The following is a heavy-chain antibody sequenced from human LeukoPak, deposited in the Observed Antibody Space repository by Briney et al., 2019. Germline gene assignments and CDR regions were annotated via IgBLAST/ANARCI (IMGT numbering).Heavy chain of an antibody. CDR1: GGSISIYY. CDR3: VRDRELNY. J-gene: IGHJ4*02. Sequence: SETLSLTCTVSGGSISIYYWSWIRQPPGKGLEWLGYTYNSGSTLYNPSLKSRVTISVDTSRNEFSLRLTSVTAADAAVYYCVRDRELNYWGQGTLVTVST. CDR2: TYNSGST. V-gene: IGHV4-59*01. D-gene: IGHD3-10*01.